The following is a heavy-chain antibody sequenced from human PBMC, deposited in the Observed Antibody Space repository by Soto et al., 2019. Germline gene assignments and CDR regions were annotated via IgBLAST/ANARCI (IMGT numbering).Heavy chain of an antibody. V-gene: IGHV3-23*01. J-gene: IGHJ4*02. D-gene: IGHD6-13*01. CDR1: GFTFTDYA. Sequence: PXVSLLLSCAASGFTFTDYALSWVRQAPGKGLEWVATISGIGGSTYLADSVKGRLSISRDNSKNTVSLLMNSLRAEDTAVYFCARGSSGYISSWYYFDYWGRGTLVTVSS. CDR2: ISGIGGST. CDR3: ARGSSGYISSWYYFDY.